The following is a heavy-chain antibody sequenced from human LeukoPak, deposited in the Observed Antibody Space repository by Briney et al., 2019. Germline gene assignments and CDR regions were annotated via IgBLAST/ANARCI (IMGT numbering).Heavy chain of an antibody. CDR3: AKDIHPPTGGSPEGTLDY. CDR2: ISGDGGST. D-gene: IGHD2-8*02. V-gene: IGHV3-43*02. Sequence: PGGSLRLSRAASGFTFDDYAMHWVRQAPGKGLEWVSLISGDGGSTYYADSVKGRFTISRDNSKNSLYLQMNSLRTEDTALYYCAKDIHPPTGGSPEGTLDYWGQGTLVTVSS. J-gene: IGHJ4*02. CDR1: GFTFDDYA.